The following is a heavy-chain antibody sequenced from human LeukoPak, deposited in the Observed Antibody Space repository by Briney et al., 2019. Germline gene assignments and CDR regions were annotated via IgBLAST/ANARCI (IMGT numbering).Heavy chain of an antibody. CDR3: ATGETGSTLGGY. D-gene: IGHD1-1*01. CDR2: IYDNGNT. Sequence: SETLSLTCTVSGGPLSACYWTWIRQPPGKGLEWIGYIYDNGNTNYNPSLKSRVTISVDTSKNQFSLKLSSVTAADTAVYYCATGETGSTLGGYWGQGTLVTVSS. CDR1: GGPLSACY. V-gene: IGHV4-59*03. J-gene: IGHJ4*02.